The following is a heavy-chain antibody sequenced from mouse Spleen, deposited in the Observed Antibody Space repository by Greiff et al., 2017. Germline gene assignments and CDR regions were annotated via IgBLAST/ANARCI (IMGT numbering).Heavy chain of an antibody. Sequence: VQVVESGAELVRPGASVTLSCKASGYTFTDYEMHWVKQTPVHGLEWIGAIDPETGGTAYNQKFKGKAILTADKSSSTAYMELRSLTSEDSAVYYCTSASYYGNYVGAMDYWGQGTSVTVSS. CDR3: TSASYYGNYVGAMDY. CDR1: GYTFTDYE. J-gene: IGHJ4*01. D-gene: IGHD2-10*01. V-gene: IGHV1-15*01. CDR2: IDPETGGT.